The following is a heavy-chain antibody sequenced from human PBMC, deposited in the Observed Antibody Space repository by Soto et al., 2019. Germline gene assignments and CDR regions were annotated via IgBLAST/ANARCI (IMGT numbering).Heavy chain of an antibody. CDR1: GGSISSYY. CDR2: IYYSGST. J-gene: IGHJ4*02. D-gene: IGHD6-19*01. Sequence: QVQLQESGPGLVKPSETLSLTCTVSGGSISSYYWSWIRQPPGKGLEWIGYIYYSGSTNYNPSLKCRVTISLDTSKNQFSLKLSSVTAADTAVYYCARAKAVAGIDYWGQGTLVTVSS. CDR3: ARAKAVAGIDY. V-gene: IGHV4-59*01.